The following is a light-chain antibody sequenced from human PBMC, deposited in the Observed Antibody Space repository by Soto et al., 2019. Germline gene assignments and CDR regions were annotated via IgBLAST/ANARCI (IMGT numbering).Light chain of an antibody. CDR2: AAS. CDR3: QQYDASPLT. CDR1: QSVSSY. Sequence: EVVLTQSPATLSSSPGERATLSCRASQSVSSYLAWYQQKPGQTPRLLIYAASTRDTDIPDRFNGSGSGTDFALTSSRLEPEDFALYYCQQYDASPLTFGPGTKVDIK. J-gene: IGKJ3*01. V-gene: IGKV3-20*01.